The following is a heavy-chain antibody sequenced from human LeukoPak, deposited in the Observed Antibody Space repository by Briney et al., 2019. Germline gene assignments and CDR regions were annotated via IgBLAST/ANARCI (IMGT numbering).Heavy chain of an antibody. J-gene: IGHJ5*02. D-gene: IGHD3-10*01. V-gene: IGHV4-34*01. Sequence: PSETLSLTCAVYGGTFSGYYWSWIRQPPGKGLEWIGEINHSGSTNYNPSLKSRVTISVDTSKNQFSLKLSSVTAADTAVYYCARGGPYGSGSYYKYNWFDPWGREPWSPSPQ. CDR1: GGTFSGYY. CDR3: ARGGPYGSGSYYKYNWFDP. CDR2: INHSGST.